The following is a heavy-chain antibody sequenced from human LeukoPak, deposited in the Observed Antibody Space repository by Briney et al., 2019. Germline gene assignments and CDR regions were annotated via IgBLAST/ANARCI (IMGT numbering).Heavy chain of an antibody. CDR3: ARDTLGEYDY. CDR1: GYTFTSNG. J-gene: IGHJ4*02. Sequence: ASVKVSCKASGYTFTSNGISWVRQAPGRGLEWMGWISGYNGNTKYVQKFQGRVTMTTDTSTSTVYMELRSLTSDDTAVYYCARDTLGEYDYWGQGSLVTVSS. CDR2: ISGYNGNT. V-gene: IGHV1-18*01. D-gene: IGHD3-16*01.